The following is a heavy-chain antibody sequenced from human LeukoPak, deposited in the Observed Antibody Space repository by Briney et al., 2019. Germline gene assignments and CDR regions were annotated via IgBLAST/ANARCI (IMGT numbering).Heavy chain of an antibody. D-gene: IGHD3-16*01. CDR3: ARVQQYDVFDY. CDR1: GFTFDDYA. V-gene: IGHV3-9*01. CDR2: ISWNSGSI. Sequence: GGSLRLSCAASGFTFDDYAMHWVRQAPGKGLEWVSGISWNSGSIGYADSVKGRFTISRDNAKNSLYLEMNSLRAEDTALYYCARVQQYDVFDYWGQGTQVIVSS. J-gene: IGHJ4*02.